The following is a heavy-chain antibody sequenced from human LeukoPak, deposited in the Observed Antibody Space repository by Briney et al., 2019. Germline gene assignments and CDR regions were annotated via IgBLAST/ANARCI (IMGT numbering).Heavy chain of an antibody. D-gene: IGHD5-24*01. CDR3: ARRIQGMAPYYFDY. CDR1: GFTFSSYW. CDR2: INSDGGST. Sequence: GGSLRLSCTASGFTFSSYWMHWVRQAPGKGLVWVSRINSDGGSTSYADSVKGRFTISRDNAKNTLYLEMNSLRAEDTAVYYCARRIQGMAPYYFDYWGQGTLVTVSS. J-gene: IGHJ4*02. V-gene: IGHV3-74*01.